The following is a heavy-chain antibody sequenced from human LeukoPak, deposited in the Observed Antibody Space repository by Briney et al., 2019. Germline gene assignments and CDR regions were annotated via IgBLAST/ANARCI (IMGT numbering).Heavy chain of an antibody. Sequence: SVKVSCKASGGTFSSYAISWVRQAPGQGLEWMGGIIPIFGTANYAQKFQGRVTITADESTSTAYMELSSLRSEDTAVYYCAGSSGWYGGIFDYWGQGTLVTVSS. D-gene: IGHD6-19*01. V-gene: IGHV1-69*13. CDR2: IIPIFGTA. CDR3: AGSSGWYGGIFDY. J-gene: IGHJ4*02. CDR1: GGTFSSYA.